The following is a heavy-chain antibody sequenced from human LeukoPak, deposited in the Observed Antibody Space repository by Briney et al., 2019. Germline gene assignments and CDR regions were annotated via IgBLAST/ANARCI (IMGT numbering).Heavy chain of an antibody. CDR2: IKQDGSEK. CDR3: ARVYRSSWYN. D-gene: IGHD6-13*01. J-gene: IGHJ4*02. Sequence: GGSLRLSCAASGFTFSSYLMSWVRQAPGKGLEWVANIKQDGSEKYYVDSVKGRFTISRDNAKNSLYLQMNSLRAEDTAVYYCARVYRSSWYNWGQGTLVTVSS. CDR1: GFTFSSYL. V-gene: IGHV3-7*04.